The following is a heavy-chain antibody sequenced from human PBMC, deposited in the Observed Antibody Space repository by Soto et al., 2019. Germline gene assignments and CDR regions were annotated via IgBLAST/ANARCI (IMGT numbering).Heavy chain of an antibody. Sequence: GSVKFSCTASRYPFTGYYMHWVRQAPGQGPGWIGIINPSDGRTTYTHNFQGRVTMIRDTSTSTVYMELSSLTSADTAVYYCARGSGSYWPFDDWGQGTLVTVSS. D-gene: IGHD1-26*01. CDR3: ARGSGSYWPFDD. CDR1: RYPFTGYY. J-gene: IGHJ4*02. CDR2: INPSDGRT. V-gene: IGHV1-46*01.